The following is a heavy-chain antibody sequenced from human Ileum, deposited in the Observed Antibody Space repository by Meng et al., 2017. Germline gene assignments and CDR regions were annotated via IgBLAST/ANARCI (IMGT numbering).Heavy chain of an antibody. CDR1: GDSVSNGG. CDR2: TYYNSKWYN. D-gene: IGHD6-13*01. V-gene: IGHV6-1*01. Sequence: QVQLQPSGPGLVKPSQTLSLTCAISGDSVSNGGWNWIRQSPSRGLEWLGRTYYNSKWYNDYATYLKSRMIINPDTSKNQFSLQLNSVTPEDTAVYYCARGWAATGFDYWGQGSLVTVSS. CDR3: ARGWAATGFDY. J-gene: IGHJ4*02.